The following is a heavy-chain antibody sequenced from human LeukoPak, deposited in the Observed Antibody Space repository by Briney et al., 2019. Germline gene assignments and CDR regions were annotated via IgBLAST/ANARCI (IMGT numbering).Heavy chain of an antibody. Sequence: ASVKVSCKVSGYTLTELSMHWVRQAPGKGLEWMGGFDPEDGETIYAQKFQGRVTMTEDTSTDTAYMELSSLRSEDTAVYYCATDRLLSPPTGAFDIWGQGTMVTVSS. CDR2: FDPEDGET. D-gene: IGHD1-26*01. CDR3: ATDRLLSPPTGAFDI. J-gene: IGHJ3*02. CDR1: GYTLTELS. V-gene: IGHV1-24*01.